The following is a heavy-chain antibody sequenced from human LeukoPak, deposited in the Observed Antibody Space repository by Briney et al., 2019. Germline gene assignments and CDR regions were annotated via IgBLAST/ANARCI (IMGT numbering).Heavy chain of an antibody. CDR1: GGTFSSYA. V-gene: IGHV1-18*01. CDR3: ARDLNYYDSSGYLLGAFDI. D-gene: IGHD3-22*01. CDR2: ISAYNGNT. J-gene: IGHJ3*02. Sequence: ASVKVSCKASGGTFSSYAISWVRQAPGQGLEWMGWISAYNGNTNYAQKLQGRVTMTTDTSTSTAYMELRSLRSDDTAVYYCARDLNYYDSSGYLLGAFDIWGQGTMVTVSS.